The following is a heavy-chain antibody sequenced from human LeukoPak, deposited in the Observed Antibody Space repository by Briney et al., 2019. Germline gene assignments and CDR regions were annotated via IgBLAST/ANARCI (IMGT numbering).Heavy chain of an antibody. CDR2: IIPILGIA. Sequence: SVKVSCKASGGTFSSYTISWVRQAPGRGLEWMGRIIPILGIANYAQKFQGRVTITADKSTSTAYMELSSLRSEDTAVYYCAREMTPTYYYDSSGYYYWGQGTLVTVSS. D-gene: IGHD3-22*01. CDR3: AREMTPTYYYDSSGYYY. J-gene: IGHJ4*02. CDR1: GGTFSSYT. V-gene: IGHV1-69*04.